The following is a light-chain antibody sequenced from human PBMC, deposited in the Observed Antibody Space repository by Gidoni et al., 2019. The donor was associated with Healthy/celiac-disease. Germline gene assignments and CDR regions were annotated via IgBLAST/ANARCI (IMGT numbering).Light chain of an antibody. J-gene: IGLJ1*01. CDR2: SNN. V-gene: IGLV1-47*02. CDR1: SANSGSNY. Sequence: QSLLTPPPSASGTPGQRVTISCSGRSANSGSNYVYWSPPLPGTAPKLLIYSNNQRPSGVPDRFSGSKSGTSASLAISGLRSEDEADYYCAAWDDSLSGYVFGTGTKVTVL. CDR3: AAWDDSLSGYV.